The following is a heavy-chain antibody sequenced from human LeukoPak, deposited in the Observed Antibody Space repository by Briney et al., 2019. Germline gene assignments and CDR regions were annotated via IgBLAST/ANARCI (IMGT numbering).Heavy chain of an antibody. CDR2: IKQDGSEK. CDR1: GFTFSSNW. D-gene: IGHD2-15*01. Sequence: GGSLRLSCAASGFTFSSNWMTWVRQAPGKGLEWVANIKQDGSEKHYVDSVKGRFTISRDNAKNSLYLQMNSLRAEDTAVYYCARVGVFGYCIRYSCHSPLDSWGQGTLVTVSS. CDR3: ARVGVFGYCIRYSCHSPLDS. V-gene: IGHV3-7*01. J-gene: IGHJ4*02.